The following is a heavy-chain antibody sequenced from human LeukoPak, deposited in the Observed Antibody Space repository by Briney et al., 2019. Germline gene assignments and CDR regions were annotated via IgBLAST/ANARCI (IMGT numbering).Heavy chain of an antibody. CDR3: ARGSIAAAEGSHWFDP. J-gene: IGHJ5*02. CDR2: LYYSGSA. V-gene: IGHV4-59*01. Sequence: SETLSLTCTVSGGSISTYYWSWIRQPPGKGLEWIGYLYYSGSANYNPSLKSRVTLSVDTSKNQFSLKLSSVTAADTAVYYCARGSIAAAEGSHWFDPWGQGTLVTVSS. CDR1: GGSISTYY. D-gene: IGHD6-13*01.